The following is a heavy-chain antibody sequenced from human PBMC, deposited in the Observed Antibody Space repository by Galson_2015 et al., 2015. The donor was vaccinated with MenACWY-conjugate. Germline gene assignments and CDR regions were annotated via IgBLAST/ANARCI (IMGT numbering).Heavy chain of an antibody. J-gene: IGHJ4*02. CDR3: ARGGLYGSRWSTFDS. CDR2: INPNSGDT. D-gene: IGHD6-13*01. V-gene: IGHV1-2*04. CDR1: GYSFTGYN. Sequence: SVKVSCKASGYSFTGYNIHWVRQAPGQGLEWLGWINPNSGDTNYAQKFQGWVTMTRDTSTSTVYMELSRLRSDDTAVYYCARGGLYGSRWSTFDSWGQGTLVTVSS.